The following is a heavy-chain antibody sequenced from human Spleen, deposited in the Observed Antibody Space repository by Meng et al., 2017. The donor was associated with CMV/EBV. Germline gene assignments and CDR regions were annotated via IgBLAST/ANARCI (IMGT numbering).Heavy chain of an antibody. D-gene: IGHD2-8*01. J-gene: IGHJ6*02. V-gene: IGHV4-59*01. CDR1: GGSISSYY. CDR3: ARNGQDYYYYGMDV. CDR2: IYYSGST. Sequence: SETLSLTCTVSGGSISSYYWSWIRQPPGKGLVWIGYIYYSGSTNYNPSLKSRVTISVDTSKNQFSLKLSSVTAADTAVYYGARNGQDYYYYGMDVWGQGTTVTVSS.